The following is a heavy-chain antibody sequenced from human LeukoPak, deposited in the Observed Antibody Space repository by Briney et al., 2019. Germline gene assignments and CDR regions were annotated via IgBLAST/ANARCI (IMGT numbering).Heavy chain of an antibody. CDR2: INHSGSN. CDR3: ARGGGRYCSSTSCYVGY. Sequence: PSETLSLTCAVYGGSFSGYYWSWIRQPPGKGLEWIGEINHSGSNNYNPSLKSRVTISVDTSKNQFSLKLSSVTAADTAVYYCARGGGRYCSSTSCYVGYWGQGTLVTVSS. CDR1: GGSFSGYY. J-gene: IGHJ4*02. V-gene: IGHV4-34*01. D-gene: IGHD2-2*01.